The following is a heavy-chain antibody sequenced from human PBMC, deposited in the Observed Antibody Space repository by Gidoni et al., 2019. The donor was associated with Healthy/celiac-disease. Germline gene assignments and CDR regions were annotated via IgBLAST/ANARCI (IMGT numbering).Heavy chain of an antibody. CDR2: INHSGST. J-gene: IGHJ4*02. CDR3: ARFNTGIAARRGFDY. D-gene: IGHD6-6*01. V-gene: IGHV4-34*01. CDR1: GGSFSGYY. Sequence: QVQLQPWGAGLLKPSETLSLTCAVYGGSFSGYYWSWIRQPPGKGLEWIGEINHSGSTNYNPSLKSRVTISVDTSKNQFSLKLSSVTAADTAVYYCARFNTGIAARRGFDYWGQGTLVTVSS.